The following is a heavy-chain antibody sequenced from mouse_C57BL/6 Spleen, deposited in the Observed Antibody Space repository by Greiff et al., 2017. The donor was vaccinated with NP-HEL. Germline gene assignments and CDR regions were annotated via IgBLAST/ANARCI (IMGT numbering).Heavy chain of an antibody. V-gene: IGHV7-3*01. J-gene: IGHJ4*01. CDR1: GFTFTDYY. CDR3: ARSGGYYAMDY. Sequence: EVQRVESGGGLVQPGGSLSLSCAASGFTFTDYYMSWVRQPPGKALEWLGFIRNKANGYTTEYSASVKGRFTISRDNSQSILYLQMNALRAEDSATYYCARSGGYYAMDYWGQGTSVTVSS. CDR2: IRNKANGYTT.